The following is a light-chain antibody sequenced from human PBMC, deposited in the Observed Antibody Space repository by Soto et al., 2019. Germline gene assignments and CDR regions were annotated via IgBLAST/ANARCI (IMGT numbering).Light chain of an antibody. V-gene: IGKV1-9*01. CDR2: AAS. CDR3: QQLNSYPRT. J-gene: IGKJ1*01. CDR1: QGISSY. Sequence: DIQLTQSPSFLSASVGDRVTITCRASQGISSYLAWYQQKPGKAPKLLIYAASTLQSVVPSRFSGSGSGTEFTLTISILQPEDFATYYCQQLNSYPRTFGQGTKGEIK.